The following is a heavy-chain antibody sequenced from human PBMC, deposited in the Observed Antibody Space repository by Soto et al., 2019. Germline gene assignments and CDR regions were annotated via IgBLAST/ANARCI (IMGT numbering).Heavy chain of an antibody. Sequence: SETLSLTCAVSGDSISSGGYSWSWIRQPPGKGLEWIGYIYHSGSTYYNPSLKSRVTISVDRSKNQFSLKLSSVTAADTAVYYCARVAAAGTLNWFDPWGQGTLVTVSS. V-gene: IGHV4-30-2*01. J-gene: IGHJ5*02. CDR1: GDSISSGGYS. CDR3: ARVAAAGTLNWFDP. D-gene: IGHD6-13*01. CDR2: IYHSGST.